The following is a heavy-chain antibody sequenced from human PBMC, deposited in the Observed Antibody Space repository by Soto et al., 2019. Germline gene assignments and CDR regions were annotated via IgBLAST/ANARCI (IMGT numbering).Heavy chain of an antibody. CDR2: INSDGSST. V-gene: IGHV3-74*01. CDR3: AREVVVVPAAISPYYYGMAV. J-gene: IGHJ6*02. CDR1: GFTFSSYW. D-gene: IGHD2-2*01. Sequence: GGSLRLSCAASGFTFSSYWMHWVRQAPGKGLVWVSRINSDGSSTSYADSVKGRFTISRDNAKNTLYLQMNSLRAEDTAVYYCAREVVVVPAAISPYYYGMAVWGQGTTVTVSS.